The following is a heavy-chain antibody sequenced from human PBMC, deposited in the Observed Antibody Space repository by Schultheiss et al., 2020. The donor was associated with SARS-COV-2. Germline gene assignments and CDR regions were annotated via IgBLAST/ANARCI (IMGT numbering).Heavy chain of an antibody. CDR2: IKQDGSVE. J-gene: IGHJ4*02. CDR3: VKEGEEMGTS. D-gene: IGHD5-24*01. Sequence: GGSLRLSCAASGFTFSIYTMNWVRQAPGKGLQWVANIKQDGSVEHYVDSVRGRFIISRDNAKNSLDLQMNSLRVDDTAVYYCVKEGEEMGTSWGQGTLVTVSS. V-gene: IGHV3-7*03. CDR1: GFTFSIYT.